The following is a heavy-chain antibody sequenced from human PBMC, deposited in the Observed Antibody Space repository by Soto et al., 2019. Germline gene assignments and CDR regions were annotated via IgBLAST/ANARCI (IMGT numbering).Heavy chain of an antibody. V-gene: IGHV3-33*01. Sequence: SLRPSCAAYGFSFSEYVMHWVRQAPGKGLEWVAGMWSLVRDLFYTDSVKGRFTISRDNSKNTMFLQLSSLRAEDTAVYYCARNQGATGGYFRLDDWGQGAMVTVSS. J-gene: IGHJ6*02. CDR3: ARNQGATGGYFRLDD. CDR2: MWSLVRDL. CDR1: GFSFSEYV. D-gene: IGHD5-12*01.